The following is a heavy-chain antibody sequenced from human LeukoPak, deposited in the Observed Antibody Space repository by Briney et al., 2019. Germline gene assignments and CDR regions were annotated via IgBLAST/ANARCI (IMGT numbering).Heavy chain of an antibody. J-gene: IGHJ1*01. V-gene: IGHV1-24*01. Sequence: ASVKVSCKVSGYTLTELSMHWVRQAPGKGLEWMGGFDPEDGETIYAQKFQGRVTMTEDTSTDTAYMELSSLRSEDTAAYYCATGAYYYDSSGSYFQHWGQGTLVTVSS. D-gene: IGHD3-22*01. CDR2: FDPEDGET. CDR1: GYTLTELS. CDR3: ATGAYYYDSSGSYFQH.